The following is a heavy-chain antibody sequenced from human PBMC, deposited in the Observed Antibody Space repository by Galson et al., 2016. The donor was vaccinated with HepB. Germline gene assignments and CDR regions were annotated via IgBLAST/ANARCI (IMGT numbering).Heavy chain of an antibody. V-gene: IGHV3-33*01. Sequence: SLRLSCAASGFRFTSYGMNWVRQAPGKGLEWVAVIWYDGTNKYYADSVKGRFTISRDNSKNMFYLQMSSLRAEDTDVYYCARDFGLGYYFDYWGQGTLVTVSS. D-gene: IGHD3-10*01. CDR3: ARDFGLGYYFDY. CDR2: IWYDGTNK. J-gene: IGHJ4*02. CDR1: GFRFTSYG.